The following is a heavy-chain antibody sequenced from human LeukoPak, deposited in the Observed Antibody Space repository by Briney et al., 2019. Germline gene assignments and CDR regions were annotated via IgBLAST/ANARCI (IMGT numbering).Heavy chain of an antibody. J-gene: IGHJ4*02. CDR3: ATVHCSGGSCYSSVPY. D-gene: IGHD2-15*01. CDR2: IYTSGST. CDR1: GGSLSSGSYS. Sequence: SETLSLTCTVSGGSLSSGSYSWSWIRQPAGKGLEWIGRIYTSGSTNYTPSLKSRVTTSVDTSKTQSSLKLSSVTAADTAVYFCATVHCSGGSCYSSVPYWGQGTLVTVSS. V-gene: IGHV4-61*02.